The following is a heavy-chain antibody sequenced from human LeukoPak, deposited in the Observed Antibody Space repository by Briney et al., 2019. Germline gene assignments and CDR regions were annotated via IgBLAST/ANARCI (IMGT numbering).Heavy chain of an antibody. CDR2: INPNTGGT. V-gene: IGHV1-2*02. J-gene: IGHJ4*02. D-gene: IGHD1-1*01. CDR1: GYTFIDYF. CDR3: ARTKYRSGWNGHFDY. Sequence: ASVEHSCKASGYTFIDYFIHWVRQAPGQGLEWMGWINPNTGGTNYAQKFQGRVTMTRDTSINTAYMELIRLRSDDTALYYCARTKYRSGWNGHFDYWGQGTLVNVSS.